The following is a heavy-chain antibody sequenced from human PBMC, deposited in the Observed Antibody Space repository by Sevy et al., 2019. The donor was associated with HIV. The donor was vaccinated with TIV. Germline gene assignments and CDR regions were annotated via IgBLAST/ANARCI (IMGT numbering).Heavy chain of an antibody. V-gene: IGHV1-2*02. CDR3: ARDYYGSGSSYVSMDV. CDR2: VNPNSGGT. Sequence: ASVKVSCKASGFTLTGYHMHWVRQAPGQGLEWMGWVNPNSGGTSYAQKFQGRVSMTRDTSTTTAYMELNRLKSDDTAVYYCARDYYGSGSSYVSMDVWGQGTTVTVSS. J-gene: IGHJ6*02. CDR1: GFTLTGYH. D-gene: IGHD3-10*01.